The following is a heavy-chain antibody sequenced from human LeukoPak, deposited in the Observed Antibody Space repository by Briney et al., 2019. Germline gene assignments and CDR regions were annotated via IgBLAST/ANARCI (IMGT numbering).Heavy chain of an antibody. V-gene: IGHV3-30*02. Sequence: VGSLRLSCAASGFTFSSYGMHWVRQAPGKGLEWVAFIRYDGSNKYYADSVKGRFTISRDNSKNTLYLQMNSLRAEDTAVYYCAKDDKETRFLMDVWGNGTTVTVSS. J-gene: IGHJ6*03. CDR3: AKDDKETRFLMDV. D-gene: IGHD2/OR15-2a*01. CDR1: GFTFSSYG. CDR2: IRYDGSNK.